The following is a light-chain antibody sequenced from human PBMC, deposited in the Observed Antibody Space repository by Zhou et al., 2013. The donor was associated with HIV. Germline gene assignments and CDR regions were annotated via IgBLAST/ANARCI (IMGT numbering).Light chain of an antibody. CDR2: DAS. V-gene: IGKV3-11*01. CDR1: QSVSSY. Sequence: EIVLTQSPGTLSLSPGERATLSCRASQSVSSYLAWYQQKPGQPPRLLIFDASNRATGIPARFSGSGSGTDFTLTISRLEPEDSAVYYCQQRTNWAPPFGGGTRVEI. CDR3: QQRTNWAPP. J-gene: IGKJ4*01.